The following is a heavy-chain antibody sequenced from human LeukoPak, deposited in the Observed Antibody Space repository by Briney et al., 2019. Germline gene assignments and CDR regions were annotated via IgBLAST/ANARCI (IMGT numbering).Heavy chain of an antibody. CDR1: GFTFRSYP. Sequence: GGSLRLSCAASGFTFRSYPMHWVRQAPGKGLEWVAVISFDGTNPYYADSLKGRFTISRDNLKNTLFLQMNSLRVEDTAVYHCARGAVFPAPRLDSWGQGTLVTVSS. J-gene: IGHJ5*01. CDR3: ARGAVFPAPRLDS. CDR2: ISFDGTNP. D-gene: IGHD2-2*01. V-gene: IGHV3-30*04.